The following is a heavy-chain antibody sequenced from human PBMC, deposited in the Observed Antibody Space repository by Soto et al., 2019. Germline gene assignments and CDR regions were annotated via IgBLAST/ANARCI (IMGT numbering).Heavy chain of an antibody. CDR2: SIGGGGLT. CDR3: AKDLSSRWYSPVGSWFDP. J-gene: IGHJ5*02. CDR1: GFTFGTYA. Sequence: PGGALRLSCAVAGFTFGTYAMSWARHAPGKGLEGVSASIGGGGLTYYADSVKGRFTMSRDNSRNTLYLQMNSLRAEDTAVYYCAKDLSSRWYSPVGSWFDPWGQGILVTVSS. D-gene: IGHD6-13*01. V-gene: IGHV3-23*01.